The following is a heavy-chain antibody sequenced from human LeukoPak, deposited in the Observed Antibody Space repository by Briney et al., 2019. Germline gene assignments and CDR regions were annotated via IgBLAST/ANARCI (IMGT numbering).Heavy chain of an antibody. Sequence: SETLSLTCTVSGDSISSNTHFWGWIRQPPGKGLEWIGTIYYSGSTYYNPSLKSQVTISVDTSKNQFSLKLSSVTAADTALFYCARSPAYCGGDCPTGGAFDIWGQGTTVTVSS. CDR2: IYYSGST. CDR3: ARSPAYCGGDCPTGGAFDI. V-gene: IGHV4-39*01. D-gene: IGHD2-21*02. J-gene: IGHJ3*02. CDR1: GDSISSNTHF.